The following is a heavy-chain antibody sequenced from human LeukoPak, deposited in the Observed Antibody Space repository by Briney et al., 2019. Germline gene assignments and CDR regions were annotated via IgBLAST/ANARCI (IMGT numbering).Heavy chain of an antibody. CDR3: ATSPEVYGTDYFDY. CDR2: IIPIFGTA. Sequence: SVKVSCKASGGTFSSYAISWVRQAPGQGLEWMGRIIPIFGTANYAQKFQGRVTITTDESTSTAYMELSSLRSEDTAVYYCATSPEVYGTDYFDYWGQGTLVTVSS. CDR1: GGTFSSYA. J-gene: IGHJ4*02. V-gene: IGHV1-69*05. D-gene: IGHD2-8*01.